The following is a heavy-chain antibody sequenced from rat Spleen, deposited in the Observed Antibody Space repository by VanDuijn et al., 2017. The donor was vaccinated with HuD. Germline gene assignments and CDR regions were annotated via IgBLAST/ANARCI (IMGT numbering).Heavy chain of an antibody. CDR1: GFSLTSDG. Sequence: QVQLKESGPGLVQPSQTLSLTCTVSGFSLTSDGVSWVRQSPGKGLEWMGRIQSGGNTDYNSALRSRLSLSRDTSKSQVFLEVNSLQAEDTAIYFCTRQGIRGTEHWGQGVMVTVSS. J-gene: IGHJ2*01. D-gene: IGHD4-3*01. V-gene: IGHV2-1*01. CDR3: TRQGIRGTEH. CDR2: IQSGGNT.